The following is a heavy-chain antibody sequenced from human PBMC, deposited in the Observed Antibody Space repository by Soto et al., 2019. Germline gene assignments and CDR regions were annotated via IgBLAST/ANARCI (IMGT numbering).Heavy chain of an antibody. CDR1: GGSISSYY. Sequence: SETLSLTCTVSGGSISSYYWSWIRQPPGKGLEWIGYVHDSWGSHYNPSLKSRVAISLDTSKSQFSLKLTSVTASGTAMYYCAGGGVRGVITRTRDYYGMDVWGQGTTVTVSS. CDR3: AGGGVRGVITRTRDYYGMDV. D-gene: IGHD3-10*01. CDR2: VHDSWGS. V-gene: IGHV4-59*03. J-gene: IGHJ6*02.